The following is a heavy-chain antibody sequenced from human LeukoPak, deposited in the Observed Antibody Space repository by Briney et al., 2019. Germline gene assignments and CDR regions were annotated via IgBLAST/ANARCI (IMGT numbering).Heavy chain of an antibody. Sequence: QPGGSLRLSCAASGFTFSSYWMHWVRQAPGKGLVWVSHINNGGSTPNYADSVKGRFTVSRDNAKNTLSLQMNSLRAEDTAVYYCARDTQYGLDVWAKGPRSPSP. V-gene: IGHV3-74*01. CDR2: INNGGSTP. CDR1: GFTFSSYW. J-gene: IGHJ6*02. CDR3: ARDTQYGLDV.